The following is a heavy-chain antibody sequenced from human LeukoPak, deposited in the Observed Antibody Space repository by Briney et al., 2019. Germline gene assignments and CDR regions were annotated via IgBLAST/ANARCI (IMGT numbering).Heavy chain of an antibody. J-gene: IGHJ6*03. CDR3: AKSTYYDFWSGYYYYYYYMDV. Sequence: ASVKVSCKASGYTFTSYDINWVRQATGRGLEWMGWMNPNSGNTGYAQKFQGRVTMTRNTSISTAYMELSSLRSEDTAVYYCAKSTYYDFWSGYYYYYYYMDVWGKGTTVTVSS. CDR2: MNPNSGNT. V-gene: IGHV1-8*01. CDR1: GYTFTSYD. D-gene: IGHD3-3*01.